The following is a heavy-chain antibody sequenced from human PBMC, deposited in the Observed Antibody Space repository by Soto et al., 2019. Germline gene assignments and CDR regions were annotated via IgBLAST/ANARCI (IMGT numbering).Heavy chain of an antibody. J-gene: IGHJ6*02. V-gene: IGHV1-8*01. D-gene: IGHD3-3*01. CDR1: GYTFTSYD. CDR3: ARAYYDFWSGYLVGSDYYYGMDV. Sequence: ASVKVSCKASGYTFTSYDINWVRQATGQGLEWMGWMNPNSGNTGYAQKFQGRATMTRNTSISTAYMELSSLRSEDTAVYYCARAYYDFWSGYLVGSDYYYGMDVWGQGTTVTVSS. CDR2: MNPNSGNT.